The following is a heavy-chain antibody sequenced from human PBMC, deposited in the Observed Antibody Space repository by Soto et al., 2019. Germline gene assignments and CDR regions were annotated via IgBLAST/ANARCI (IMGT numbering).Heavy chain of an antibody. CDR3: ARNPPMTRGNGMDV. J-gene: IGHJ6*02. CDR1: GFTFSSYW. D-gene: IGHD3-10*01. Sequence: LRLSCAASGFTFSSYWMSWVRQAPGKGLEWVANMKQDGIEKYYVDSVKGRFTISRDNAKNSLYLQMNSLRAEDTAVYYCARNPPMTRGNGMDVWGQGTTVTVSS. V-gene: IGHV3-7*03. CDR2: MKQDGIEK.